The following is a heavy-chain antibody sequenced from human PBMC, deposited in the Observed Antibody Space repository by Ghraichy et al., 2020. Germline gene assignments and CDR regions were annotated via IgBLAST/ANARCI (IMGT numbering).Heavy chain of an antibody. CDR2: ISGSGGGT. Sequence: SCAASGFTFRTYAMTWVRQGPGKGLEWVSAISGSGGGTYYADSVKGRFTISRDNSKNTLYLQMNSLRAEDTAVYYCAKGRSGWSFDYWGQGTLVTVSS. V-gene: IGHV3-23*01. CDR3: AKGRSGWSFDY. CDR1: GFTFRTYA. J-gene: IGHJ4*02. D-gene: IGHD6-19*01.